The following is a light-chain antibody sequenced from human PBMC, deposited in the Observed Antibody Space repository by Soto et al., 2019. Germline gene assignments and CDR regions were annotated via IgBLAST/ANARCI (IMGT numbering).Light chain of an antibody. V-gene: IGKV1-5*01. CDR2: DAS. Sequence: DIKMTQSPSTLSASVGDRVIITCRASQSVSSWLAWYQQKPGKAPNLLIYDASSLESGVPSRFSGSGSGTEFTLTISSLQPDDFATYYCQQYQSSWTLGQGTKVDIK. CDR1: QSVSSW. CDR3: QQYQSSWT. J-gene: IGKJ1*01.